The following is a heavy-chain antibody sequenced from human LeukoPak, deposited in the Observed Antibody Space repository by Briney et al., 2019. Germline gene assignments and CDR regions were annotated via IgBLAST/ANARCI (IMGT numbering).Heavy chain of an antibody. J-gene: IGHJ1*01. CDR2: ISTRGSYI. CDR1: GFTFSSYN. CDR3: ARAEVLLWFGESPGAEYFQH. V-gene: IGHV3-21*01. Sequence: TGGSLRLSCAASGFTFSSYNMNWVRQAPGKGLEWVSSISTRGSYIYNAYSAKGRFTISRDNAKNSLYLQMNSMRAEDTAVYYCARAEVLLWFGESPGAEYFQHWGQGTLVTVSS. D-gene: IGHD3-10*01.